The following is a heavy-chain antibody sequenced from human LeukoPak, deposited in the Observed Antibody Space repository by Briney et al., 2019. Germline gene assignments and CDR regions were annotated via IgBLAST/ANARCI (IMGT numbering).Heavy chain of an antibody. CDR3: GRSKDSSSYLPYDY. D-gene: IGHD3-22*01. CDR2: ISYSSTYI. V-gene: IGHV3-21*01. CDR1: GFTFSHYN. J-gene: IGHJ4*02. Sequence: PGESLRLSCAASGFTFSHYNMNWVRQAPGKGLEWVSSISYSSTYIFYTDSVKGRFTISRDNAKNSLYLQMNSLGAEDTALYYCGRSKDSSSYLPYDYWGQGTLVTVSS.